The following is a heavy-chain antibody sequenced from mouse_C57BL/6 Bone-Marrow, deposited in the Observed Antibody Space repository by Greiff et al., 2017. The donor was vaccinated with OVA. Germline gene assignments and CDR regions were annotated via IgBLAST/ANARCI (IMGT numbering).Heavy chain of an antibody. J-gene: IGHJ1*03. CDR1: GYSFTGYY. V-gene: IGHV1-31*01. D-gene: IGHD1-1*01. CDR3: ARDYSGSRWYFDV. Sequence: VQLKQSGPELVKPGASVKISCKASGYSFTGYYMHWVKQSHGNILDWIGYIYPYNGVSSYNQKFKGKATLTVDKSSSTAYMELRSLTSEDSAVYDGARDYSGSRWYFDVWGTGTTVTVAS. CDR2: IYPYNGVS.